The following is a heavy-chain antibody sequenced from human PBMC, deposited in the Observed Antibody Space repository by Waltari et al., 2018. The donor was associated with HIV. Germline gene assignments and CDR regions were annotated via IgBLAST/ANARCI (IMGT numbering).Heavy chain of an antibody. CDR1: GDSTSSSSYY. Sequence: QLQLQESGPGLVKPSETLSLPCTVSGDSTSSSSYYWGWIRQPPGKGLEWIGSISYSGSTYYNPSLKSRVTISVDTSKNQFALKLSSVTAADTAVYYCARRAVVVTAKGPFDPWGQGTLVTVSS. D-gene: IGHD2-21*02. CDR3: ARRAVVVTAKGPFDP. V-gene: IGHV4-39*01. CDR2: ISYSGST. J-gene: IGHJ5*02.